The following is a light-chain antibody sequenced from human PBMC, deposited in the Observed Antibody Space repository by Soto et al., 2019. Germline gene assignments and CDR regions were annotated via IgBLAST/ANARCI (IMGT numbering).Light chain of an antibody. Sequence: QSVVTQPPSASWTPGQRVTISCSGSSSNIGSNTVNWYQHLPGTAPKLLIYSNNQRPSGVPDRLSGSKSGTSASLAISGLQSEDEAHYYCAAWDDSLNGVIFGGGTKVTLL. J-gene: IGLJ2*01. CDR1: SSNIGSNT. CDR2: SNN. CDR3: AAWDDSLNGVI. V-gene: IGLV1-44*01.